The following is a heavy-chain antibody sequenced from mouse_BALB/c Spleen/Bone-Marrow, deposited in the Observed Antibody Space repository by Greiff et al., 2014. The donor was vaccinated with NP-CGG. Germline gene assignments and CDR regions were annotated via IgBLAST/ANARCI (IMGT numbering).Heavy chain of an antibody. CDR2: IISGSNTI. CDR1: GFTFSSFG. J-gene: IGHJ3*01. Sequence: VQLKESGGGLVQPGGSRKLSCAASGFTFSSFGMHWVRQAPEKGLEWVAYIISGSNTIYYAGTVKGRFTISRDNPKNTLFLQMTSLRSEDTAMYYCARSRYDVGWFAYWGQGTLVTVSA. CDR3: ARSRYDVGWFAY. V-gene: IGHV5-17*02. D-gene: IGHD2-14*01.